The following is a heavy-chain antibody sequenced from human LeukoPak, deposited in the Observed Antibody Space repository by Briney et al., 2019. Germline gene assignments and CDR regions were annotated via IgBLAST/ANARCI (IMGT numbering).Heavy chain of an antibody. Sequence: ASVKVSCKASGYTFTSYYMHWVRQAPGQGLEWMGIINPSGGSTSYAQKFQGRVTMTRDTSTSTVYMELSSLRSEDTAVYYCARDRPDPTMATITGAFAIWGQGTMVTVSS. CDR1: GYTFTSYY. J-gene: IGHJ3*02. D-gene: IGHD5-24*01. CDR2: INPSGGST. V-gene: IGHV1-46*01. CDR3: ARDRPDPTMATITGAFAI.